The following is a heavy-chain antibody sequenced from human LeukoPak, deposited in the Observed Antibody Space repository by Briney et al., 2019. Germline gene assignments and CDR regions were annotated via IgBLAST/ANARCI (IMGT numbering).Heavy chain of an antibody. V-gene: IGHV3-23*01. CDR3: AKAPPAATNYYYGMDA. Sequence: GGSLRLSCAASGFTFNNYAMTWVRQAPGKGLEWVSAVSGRGDATYYADSVKGRFTIPRDDSKNTLYLQMNSLRAEDTAVYHCAKAPPAATNYYYGMDAWGQGTTVTVSS. CDR1: GFTFNNYA. D-gene: IGHD2-15*01. J-gene: IGHJ6*02. CDR2: VSGRGDAT.